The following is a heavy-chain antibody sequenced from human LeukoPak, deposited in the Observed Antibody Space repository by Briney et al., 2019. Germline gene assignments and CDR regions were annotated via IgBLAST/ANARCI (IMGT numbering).Heavy chain of an antibody. CDR2: IYSGGST. D-gene: IGHD6-13*01. CDR1: GFTVSSNY. Sequence: GGSLRLSCAASGFTVSSNYMSWVCQAPGKGLEWVSVIYSGGSTYYADSVKGRFTISRDNSKNTLYLQMNSLRAEDTAVYYCARGIAAAGTWEYYFDYWGQGTLVTVSS. CDR3: ARGIAAAGTWEYYFDY. V-gene: IGHV3-53*01. J-gene: IGHJ4*02.